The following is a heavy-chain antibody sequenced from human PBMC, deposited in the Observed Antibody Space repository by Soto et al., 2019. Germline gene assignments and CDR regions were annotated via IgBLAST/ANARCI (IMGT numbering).Heavy chain of an antibody. V-gene: IGHV1-18*01. CDR2: ISVYNGNT. D-gene: IGHD1-26*01. CDR3: ARDSLSGTDAFDI. Sequence: GASVKVSCKASGYTFFNYGVTWVRQAPGQGLEWMGWISVYNGNTNYAQKLQGRVTLTTDISTSTAYMELRSLTSDETAVYYCARDSLSGTDAFDIWGQGTMLTVSS. J-gene: IGHJ3*02. CDR1: GYTFFNYG.